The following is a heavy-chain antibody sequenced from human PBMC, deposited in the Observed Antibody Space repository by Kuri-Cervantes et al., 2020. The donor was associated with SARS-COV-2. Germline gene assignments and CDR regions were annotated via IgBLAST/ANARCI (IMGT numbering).Heavy chain of an antibody. CDR1: GFTFSSYA. J-gene: IGHJ6*02. CDR2: ISGSGGST. V-gene: IGHV3-23*01. CDR3: AKRGLVNYYGMDV. D-gene: IGHD6-19*01. Sequence: GESLKISCAASGFTFSSYAMSWVRQAPGKGLEWASAISGSGGSTYYADSVKGRFTISRDNSKNTLYLQMNSLRAEDTAVYYCAKRGLVNYYGMDVWGQGTTVTVSS.